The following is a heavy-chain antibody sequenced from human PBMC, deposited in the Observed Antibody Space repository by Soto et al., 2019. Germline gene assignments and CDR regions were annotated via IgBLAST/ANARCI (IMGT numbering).Heavy chain of an antibody. V-gene: IGHV4-61*01. CDR3: ARIDRRFGGPHEVDD. CDR2: IYYGGST. J-gene: IGHJ4*02. CDR1: GVSITIASNS. D-gene: IGHD3-10*01. Sequence: QVQLQESGPGLVKPSETLSLSCTVSGVSITIASNSWSWIRQPPGKGLEWIGYIYYGGSTNYNPSLKSRVTISLDTSKKQFSLKLDSVTAADTAVYYCARIDRRFGGPHEVDDWGQGTLVTVSS.